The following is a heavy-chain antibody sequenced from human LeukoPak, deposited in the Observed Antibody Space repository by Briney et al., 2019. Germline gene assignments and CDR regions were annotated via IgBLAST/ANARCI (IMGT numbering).Heavy chain of an antibody. D-gene: IGHD2-2*01. J-gene: IGHJ6*03. V-gene: IGHV4-34*01. CDR3: ARALGYCSSTSCGDYYMDV. CDR2: INHSGST. CDR1: GGSFSGYY. Sequence: PSETLSLTCAVYGGSFSGYYWSWIRQPPGKGLEWIGEINHSGSTIYNPSLKSRVTISVDTSKNQFSLKLSSVTAADTAVYYCARALGYCSSTSCGDYYMDVWGKGTTVTVSS.